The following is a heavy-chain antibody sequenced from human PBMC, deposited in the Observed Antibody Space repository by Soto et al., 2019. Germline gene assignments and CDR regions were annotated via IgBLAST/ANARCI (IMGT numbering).Heavy chain of an antibody. V-gene: IGHV4-59*08. Sequence: SETLSLTCTVSGGSISSYYWSWIRQPPGKGLEWIGYIYYSGSTNYNPSLKSRVTISVDTFKNQFSLKLSSVTAADTAVYYCARRYGSFFDIWGQGTMVTVSS. J-gene: IGHJ3*02. D-gene: IGHD3-10*01. CDR3: ARRYGSFFDI. CDR1: GGSISSYY. CDR2: IYYSGST.